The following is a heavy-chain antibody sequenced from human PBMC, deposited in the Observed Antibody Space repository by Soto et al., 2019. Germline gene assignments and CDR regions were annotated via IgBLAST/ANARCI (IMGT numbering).Heavy chain of an antibody. CDR3: ARLAYSSRGGQFFDY. J-gene: IGHJ4*02. CDR2: IYYSGDT. V-gene: IGHV4-31*03. D-gene: IGHD6-13*01. CDR1: GDSISSGGYH. Sequence: QVQLQESGPGLVEPSQTLSLTCNVSGDSISSGGYHWSWIRQHPGKGLEWIVYIYYSGDTYYNPSLKSRVAISVHTSKKQFSLNLSSATAAHTAVYYCARLAYSSRGGQFFDYWGQGVLVTVSS.